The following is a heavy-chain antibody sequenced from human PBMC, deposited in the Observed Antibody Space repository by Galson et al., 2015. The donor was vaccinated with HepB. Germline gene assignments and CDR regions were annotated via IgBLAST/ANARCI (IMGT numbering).Heavy chain of an antibody. Sequence: SLRLSCAASGFTFSDFAMVWVRQAPGVGLEWVSTCGSGNIKYYADSVKGRFTISRDNSRNTLYLQMNRLRAEDTAVYYCAKWRLSERWFDPWGQGTLVTVSS. CDR3: AKWRLSERWFDP. CDR2: CGSGNIK. V-gene: IGHV3-23*01. D-gene: IGHD1-1*01. J-gene: IGHJ5*02. CDR1: GFTFSDFA.